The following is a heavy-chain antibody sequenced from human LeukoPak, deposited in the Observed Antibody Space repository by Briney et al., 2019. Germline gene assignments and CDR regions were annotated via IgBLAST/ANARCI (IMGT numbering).Heavy chain of an antibody. CDR2: ISYDGSNK. CDR3: ARGLRPDGYYGMDV. V-gene: IGHV3-30-3*01. J-gene: IGHJ6*02. CDR1: GLTFSSYA. Sequence: PGGSLRLSCAASGLTFSSYAMHWVRQAPGKGLEWVAVISYDGSNKYYADSVKGRFTISRDNSKNTLYLQMNSLRAEDTAVYYCARGLRPDGYYGMDVWGQGTTVTVSS.